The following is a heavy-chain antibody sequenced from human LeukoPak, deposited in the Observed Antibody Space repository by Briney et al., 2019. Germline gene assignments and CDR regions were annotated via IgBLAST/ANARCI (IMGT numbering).Heavy chain of an antibody. Sequence: SETLSLTCAVSGGSISSGGYSWSWIRQPPGKGLEWIGYIYHSGSTYYNPSLKSRVTISVDRSKNQFSLKLSSVTAADTAVYYCARAATVTPVEGWFDPWGQGTLVTVSS. CDR2: IYHSGST. D-gene: IGHD4-17*01. J-gene: IGHJ5*02. V-gene: IGHV4-30-2*01. CDR3: ARAATVTPVEGWFDP. CDR1: GGSISSGGYS.